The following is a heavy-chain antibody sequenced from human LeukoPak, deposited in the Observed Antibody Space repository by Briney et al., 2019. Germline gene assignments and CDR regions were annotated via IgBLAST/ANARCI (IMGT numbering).Heavy chain of an antibody. Sequence: GASVKVSCKASGYTFTGYYMHWVRQAPGQGLEWMGWINPNRGGTNYAQKFQGRVTMTRDTSISTAYMELSRLRSDDTAVYCCARAIYRGGSCYPPSYWGQGTLVTVSS. CDR3: ARAIYRGGSCYPPSY. V-gene: IGHV1-2*02. CDR1: GYTFTGYY. CDR2: INPNRGGT. D-gene: IGHD2-15*01. J-gene: IGHJ4*02.